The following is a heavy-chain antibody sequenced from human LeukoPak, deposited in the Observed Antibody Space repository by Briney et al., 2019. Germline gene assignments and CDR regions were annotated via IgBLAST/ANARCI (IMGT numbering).Heavy chain of an antibody. D-gene: IGHD3-10*01. CDR3: ARAMVRGVIGPLDAFDI. CDR2: ISAYNGNT. J-gene: IGHJ3*02. V-gene: IGHV1-18*01. Sequence: ASVKVSCKASGYTFTRYNINWVRQAPGQGLEWMGWISAYNGNTNYAQKLQGRVTMTTDTSTTTAYMELRSLRSDDTAVYYCARAMVRGVIGPLDAFDIWGQGTMVTVSS. CDR1: GYTFTRYN.